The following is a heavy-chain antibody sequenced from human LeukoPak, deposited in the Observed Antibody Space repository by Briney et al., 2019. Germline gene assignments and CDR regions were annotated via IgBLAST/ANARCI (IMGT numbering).Heavy chain of an antibody. CDR3: ARGSIITIFGVVPKYYFDY. CDR1: GGSFSGYY. V-gene: IGHV4-34*01. CDR2: INHSGST. D-gene: IGHD3-3*01. Sequence: SSETLSLTCAVYGGSFSGYYWSWIRQPPGKGLEWIGEINHSGSTNYNPSLKSRVTISVDTSKNQSSLKLSSVTAADTAVYYCARGSIITIFGVVPKYYFDYWGQGTLVTVSS. J-gene: IGHJ4*02.